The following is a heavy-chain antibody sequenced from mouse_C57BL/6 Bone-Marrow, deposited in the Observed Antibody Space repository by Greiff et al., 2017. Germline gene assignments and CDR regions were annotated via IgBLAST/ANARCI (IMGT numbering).Heavy chain of an antibody. CDR2: IDPENGDT. CDR3: TDYYGSGGAY. Sequence: EVKLMESGAELVRPGASVKLSCTASGFNIKDDYMHWVKQRPEQGLEWIGWIDPENGDTEYASKFQGKATITADTSSNTAYLQLSSLTSEDTAVYYCTDYYGSGGAYWGQGTLVTVAA. D-gene: IGHD1-1*01. V-gene: IGHV14-4*01. CDR1: GFNIKDDY. J-gene: IGHJ3*01.